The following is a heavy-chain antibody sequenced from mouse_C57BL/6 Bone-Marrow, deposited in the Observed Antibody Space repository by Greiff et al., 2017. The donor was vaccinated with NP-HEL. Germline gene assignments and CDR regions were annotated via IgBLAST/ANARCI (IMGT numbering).Heavy chain of an antibody. J-gene: IGHJ2*01. Sequence: EVQLQQSGTVLARPGASVKMSCKPSGYTFTSYWMHWVKQRPGQGLEWIGAIYPGNSDTSYNQKFKGKAKLTAVTSASTAYMELSSLTNEDSAVYYCTRSKLRPYYFDYWGQGTTLTVSS. D-gene: IGHD1-2*01. CDR1: GYTFTSYW. CDR3: TRSKLRPYYFDY. V-gene: IGHV1-5*01. CDR2: IYPGNSDT.